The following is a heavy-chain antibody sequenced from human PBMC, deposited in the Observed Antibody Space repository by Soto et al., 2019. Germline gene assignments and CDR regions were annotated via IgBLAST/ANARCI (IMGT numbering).Heavy chain of an antibody. CDR1: GGSISSSSCY. CDR3: ARQAEQVNWNDRRGYYYYYGMDV. D-gene: IGHD1-1*01. Sequence: SETLSLTCTVSGGSISSSSCYWGWIRQPPGKGLEWIGSIYYSGSTYYNPSLKSRVTISVDTSKNQFSLKLSSVTAADTAVYYCARQAEQVNWNDRRGYYYYYGMDVWGQGTTVTVSS. J-gene: IGHJ6*02. V-gene: IGHV4-39*01. CDR2: IYYSGST.